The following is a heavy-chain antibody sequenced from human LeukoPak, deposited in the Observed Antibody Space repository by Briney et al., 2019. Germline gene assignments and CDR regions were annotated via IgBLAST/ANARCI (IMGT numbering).Heavy chain of an antibody. V-gene: IGHV4-39*07. D-gene: IGHD3-22*01. Sequence: SETLSLTCTVSGGSIRSSSYYWGWIRQPPGKGLEWIGNIYYTDSTEYNPSLKSRVTISVDTSKNQFSLKLTSMTAADTAVYYCARDSRYYYDSSGYHGAFDIWGQGTMVTVSS. J-gene: IGHJ3*02. CDR2: IYYTDST. CDR3: ARDSRYYYDSSGYHGAFDI. CDR1: GGSIRSSSYY.